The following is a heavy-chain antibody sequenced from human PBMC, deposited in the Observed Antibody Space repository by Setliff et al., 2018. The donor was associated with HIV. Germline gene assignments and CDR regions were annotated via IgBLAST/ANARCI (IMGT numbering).Heavy chain of an antibody. CDR3: ARRHTAFDP. J-gene: IGHJ5*02. CDR1: GGSISSSSHY. CDR2: IYYSGSI. D-gene: IGHD5-18*01. V-gene: IGHV4-39*01. Sequence: SETLSLTCTVSGGSISSSSHYWGWIRQPPGKGLEWIGNIYYSGSIYYNPSLKSRVTISVDTSKNQFSLKLTSVTAADTAMYYCARRHTAFDPWGQGSLVTVSS.